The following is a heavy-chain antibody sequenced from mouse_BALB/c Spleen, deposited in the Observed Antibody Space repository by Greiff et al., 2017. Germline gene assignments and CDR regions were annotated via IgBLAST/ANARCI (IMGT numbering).Heavy chain of an antibody. CDR3: ARLYGSSYRFAY. CDR2: ISSGGSYT. J-gene: IGHJ3*01. Sequence: EVNVVESGGDLVKPGGSLKLSCAASGFTFSSYGMSWVRQTPDKRLEWVATISSGGSYTYYPDSVKGRFTISRDNAKNTLYLQMSSLKSEDTAMYYCARLYGSSYRFAYWGQGTLVTVSA. D-gene: IGHD1-1*01. CDR1: GFTFSSYG. V-gene: IGHV5-6*01.